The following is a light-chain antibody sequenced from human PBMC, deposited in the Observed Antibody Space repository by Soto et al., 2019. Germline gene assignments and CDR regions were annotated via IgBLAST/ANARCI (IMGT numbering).Light chain of an antibody. J-gene: IGKJ1*01. Sequence: EIVLTHSPGILSLSPWEMATLSCRASQSVSNNLAWYQQKPGQAPRLLIYGASTRATGIPARFSGSGSGTEFTLTISSLQSEDFAVYYCQQQGTFGQGTKVDIK. CDR2: GAS. V-gene: IGKV3-15*01. CDR3: QQQGT. CDR1: QSVSNN.